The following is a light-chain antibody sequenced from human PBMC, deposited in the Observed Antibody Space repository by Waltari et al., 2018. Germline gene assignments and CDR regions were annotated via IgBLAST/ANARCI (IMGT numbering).Light chain of an antibody. Sequence: DVVMTQSPLSLPVTLGQPASISCKSSQSLVHSDGNTHLNWFHQRPGQSPRRLIYRVSMRDSGVPDRFSGSGSGTDFTLKISRVEAEDVGVYYCMQGTHWPYTFGQGTKLDIK. CDR1: QSLVHSDGNTH. V-gene: IGKV2-30*02. CDR2: RVS. J-gene: IGKJ2*01. CDR3: MQGTHWPYT.